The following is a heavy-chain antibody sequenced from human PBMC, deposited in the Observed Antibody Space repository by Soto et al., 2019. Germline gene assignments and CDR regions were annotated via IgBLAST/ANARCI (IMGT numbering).Heavy chain of an antibody. V-gene: IGHV1-69*13. CDR2: IIPIFGTA. D-gene: IGHD5-12*01. Sequence: ASVKVSCKASGGTFSSYAISWVRQAPGQGLEWMGGIIPIFGTANYAQKFQGRVTITADESTSTAYMELSSLRSEDTAVYYCARASGGYSGYDTYGMDVWGQGTTVTVSS. J-gene: IGHJ6*02. CDR1: GGTFSSYA. CDR3: ARASGGYSGYDTYGMDV.